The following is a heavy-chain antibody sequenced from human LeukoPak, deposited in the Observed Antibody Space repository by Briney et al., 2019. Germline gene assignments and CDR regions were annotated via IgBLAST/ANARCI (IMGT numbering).Heavy chain of an antibody. CDR2: INPNSGGT. J-gene: IGHJ6*03. Sequence: ASVKVSCKASGYTFTGYYMHWVRQAPGQGLEWMGWINPNSGGTNYAQKFQGRVTMTRDTSISTAYMELSRLRSDDTAVYYCARGASFSTSPYSHYYMDVWGKGTTVTVYS. CDR3: ARGASFSTSPYSHYYMDV. CDR1: GYTFTGYY. V-gene: IGHV1-2*02. D-gene: IGHD2-2*01.